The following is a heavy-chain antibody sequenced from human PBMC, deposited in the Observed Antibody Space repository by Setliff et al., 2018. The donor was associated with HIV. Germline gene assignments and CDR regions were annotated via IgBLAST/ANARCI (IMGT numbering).Heavy chain of an antibody. D-gene: IGHD2-15*01. CDR1: GGSISSNSYY. Sequence: SETLSLTCTVSVSGGSISSNSYYWGWIRQPPGKGLEWIGNIYSSGSTYYNPSLKSRVTISVDTSKDQFTLKLSSVTAADTAVYFCATTARGTGGGVAFDIWGQGTMVPSPQ. V-gene: IGHV4-39*01. CDR2: IYSSGST. CDR3: ATTARGTGGGVAFDI. J-gene: IGHJ3*02.